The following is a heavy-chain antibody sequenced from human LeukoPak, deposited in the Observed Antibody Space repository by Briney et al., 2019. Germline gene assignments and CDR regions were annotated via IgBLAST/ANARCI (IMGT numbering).Heavy chain of an antibody. CDR1: GGSISSYY. V-gene: IGHV4-59*12. J-gene: IGHJ6*02. D-gene: IGHD3-10*01. CDR2: IYYSGST. Sequence: SETLSLTCTVSGGSISSYYWSWIRQPPGKGLEWIGYIYYSGSTNYNPSLKSRVTISVETSKNQFSLKLRSVTAADTAVYYCAREGRGRSTYYYGMDVWGQGTTVTVSS. CDR3: AREGRGRSTYYYGMDV.